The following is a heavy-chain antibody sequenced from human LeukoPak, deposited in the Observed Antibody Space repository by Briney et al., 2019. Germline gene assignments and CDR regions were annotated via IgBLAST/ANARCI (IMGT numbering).Heavy chain of an antibody. CDR2: INHSGST. CDR3: SRGRRNHYYYYGMDV. Sequence: KPSETLSLTCAVYGGSFSGYYWSWIRQPPGKGLEWIGEINHSGSTNYNPSLKSRVTISVDTSKKQFSLKLSSVTAADTAVYYCSRGRRNHYYYYGMDVWGQGTTVTVSS. V-gene: IGHV4-34*01. CDR1: GGSFSGYY. J-gene: IGHJ6*02.